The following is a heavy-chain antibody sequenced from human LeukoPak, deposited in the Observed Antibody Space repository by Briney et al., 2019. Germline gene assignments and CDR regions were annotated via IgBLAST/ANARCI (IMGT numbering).Heavy chain of an antibody. CDR2: IYNSGST. J-gene: IGHJ5*02. V-gene: IGHV4-59*08. Sequence: SETLSLTCTVSGGSISIYYWSWIRQPPGKGLEWIGHIYNSGSTNYSPSLKSRVTISVDTSKNQFSLKLSSVTAADTAVYYCARGTGSSSSPGWFDPWGQGTLVTVSS. CDR1: GGSISIYY. D-gene: IGHD6-13*01. CDR3: ARGTGSSSSPGWFDP.